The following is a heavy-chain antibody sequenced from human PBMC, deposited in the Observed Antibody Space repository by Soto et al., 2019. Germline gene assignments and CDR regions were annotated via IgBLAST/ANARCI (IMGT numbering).Heavy chain of an antibody. CDR2: IYYSGST. Sequence: SETLSLTCTVSGGSISSSSYYRGWIRQPPGKGLEWIGSIYYSGSTYYNPSLKSRVTISVDTSKNQFSLKLSSVTAADTAVYYCARHTTYYYDSSGYYPFDYWGQGTLVTVSS. V-gene: IGHV4-39*01. D-gene: IGHD3-22*01. CDR3: ARHTTYYYDSSGYYPFDY. J-gene: IGHJ4*02. CDR1: GGSISSSSYY.